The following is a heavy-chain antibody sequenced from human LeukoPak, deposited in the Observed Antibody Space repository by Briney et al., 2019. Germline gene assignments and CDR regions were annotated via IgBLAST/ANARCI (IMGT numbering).Heavy chain of an antibody. CDR2: INHSGST. Sequence: PSETLSLTRAVYGGSFSGYYWSWIRQPPGKGLEWIGEINHSGSTNYNPSLKSRVTISVDTSKNQFSLKLSSVTAADTAVYYCARGSPIVLMVYAIEALDYWGQGTLVTVSS. CDR3: ARGSPIVLMVYAIEALDY. D-gene: IGHD2-8*01. J-gene: IGHJ4*02. V-gene: IGHV4-34*01. CDR1: GGSFSGYY.